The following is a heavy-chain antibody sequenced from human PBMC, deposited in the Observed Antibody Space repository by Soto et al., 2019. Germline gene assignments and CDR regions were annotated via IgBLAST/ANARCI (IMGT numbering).Heavy chain of an antibody. J-gene: IGHJ4*02. CDR1: GGSISSYY. CDR3: ARRYGGNLDY. CDR2: IYYSGGT. V-gene: IGHV4-59*08. D-gene: IGHD1-26*01. Sequence: PSETLSLTCTVSGGSISSYYWSWIRQPPGKGLEWIGYIYYSGGTNYNPSLKSRVTISVDSSKNHFSLKLSSVTAADTAVYYCARRYGGNLDYWGQGTLVTVS.